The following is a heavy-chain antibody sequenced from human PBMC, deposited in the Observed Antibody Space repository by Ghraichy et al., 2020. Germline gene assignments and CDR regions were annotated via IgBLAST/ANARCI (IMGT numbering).Heavy chain of an antibody. Sequence: GESLNISCAASGFIFSPYWMSWVRQAPGKGLEWVANIKEDGGEKYFLDSVRRRFTISRDNAKNSLFLQMNNLRAEDTSVYYCARDLGLGSPSDYWGQGTVVTVSS. V-gene: IGHV3-7*01. CDR2: IKEDGGEK. CDR3: ARDLGLGSPSDY. CDR1: GFIFSPYW. D-gene: IGHD7-27*01. J-gene: IGHJ4*02.